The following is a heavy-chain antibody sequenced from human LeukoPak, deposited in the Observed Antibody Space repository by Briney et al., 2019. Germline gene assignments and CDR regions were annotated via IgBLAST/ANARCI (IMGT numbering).Heavy chain of an antibody. Sequence: PGGSLRLSCTASGFSFSSYWMSWFRQAPGKGLEWVASIEQDGSDKYYVDSVKGRFTISKDNSKNSLYLQMNSLRAEDTAVYYCAKGFGSGPKYYYDSSGYHNYFDYWGQGTLVTVSS. D-gene: IGHD3-22*01. CDR3: AKGFGSGPKYYYDSSGYHNYFDY. CDR2: IEQDGSDK. V-gene: IGHV3-7*02. CDR1: GFSFSSYW. J-gene: IGHJ4*02.